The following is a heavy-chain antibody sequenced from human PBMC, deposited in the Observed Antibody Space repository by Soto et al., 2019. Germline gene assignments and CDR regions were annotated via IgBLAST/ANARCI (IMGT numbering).Heavy chain of an antibody. CDR2: MNPNTGNT. D-gene: IGHD6-25*01. J-gene: IGHJ4*02. V-gene: IGHV1-8*01. Sequence: QVQLVQSGSEVKKPGASVKVSCETSGYTFTSFDITWVRLATGQGLEWMGWMNPNTGNTGYAQNFQGRVTLPRDTSRRTAYMELRGLRSEDTALYYCARGVGYIDFRGFFDFWGQGTLVTVSS. CDR1: GYTFTSFD. CDR3: ARGVGYIDFRGFFDF.